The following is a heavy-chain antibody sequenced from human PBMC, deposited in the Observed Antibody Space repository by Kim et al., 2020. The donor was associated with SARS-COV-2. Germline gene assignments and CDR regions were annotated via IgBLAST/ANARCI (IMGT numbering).Heavy chain of an antibody. D-gene: IGHD5-12*01. Sequence: ADSGKDQFTISRDNSKNTLYLQMNSRRAADTAVYYCAKQSRGYSGNDDFDYWGQGTLVTVSS. CDR3: AKQSRGYSGNDDFDY. J-gene: IGHJ4*02. V-gene: IGHV3-23*01.